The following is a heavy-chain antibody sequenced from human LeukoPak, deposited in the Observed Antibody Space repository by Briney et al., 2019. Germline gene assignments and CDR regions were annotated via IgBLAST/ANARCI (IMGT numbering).Heavy chain of an antibody. J-gene: IGHJ4*02. D-gene: IGHD2-15*01. CDR2: IYYSGST. CDR3: ARGVIVEIGYFDS. Sequence: SETLSLTCTVSGGSISSGDYYWSWIRQPPGEGLEWIGYIYYSGSTYYNPSLESRVTISVDTSKNQFSLKLSSVTAADTAVYYCARGVIVEIGYFDSWGQGTLVTVSS. CDR1: GGSISSGDYY. V-gene: IGHV4-30-4*08.